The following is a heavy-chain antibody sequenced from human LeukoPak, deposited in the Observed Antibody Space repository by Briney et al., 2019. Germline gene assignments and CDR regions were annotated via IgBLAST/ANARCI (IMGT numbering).Heavy chain of an antibody. Sequence: SETLSLTCAVYGGSFSGYYWSWIRQPPGKGLEWIGEINHSGSTNYNPSLKSRVTISVDTSKNQFSLKLSSVTAADTAVYYCARGEAAAGLGFDYWGQGTLVTVSS. CDR1: GGSFSGYY. D-gene: IGHD6-13*01. CDR2: INHSGST. CDR3: ARGEAAAGLGFDY. J-gene: IGHJ4*02. V-gene: IGHV4-34*01.